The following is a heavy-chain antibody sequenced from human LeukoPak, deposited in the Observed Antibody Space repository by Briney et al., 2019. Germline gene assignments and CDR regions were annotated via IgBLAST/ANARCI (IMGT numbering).Heavy chain of an antibody. Sequence: GGSLRLSCAASGFTFSSHSINWVRQAPGKGLEWVSYISTRSTTIYYADSVKGRFTISRDNTKNSLYLQMNSLRAEDTAVYYCATQQKQGITIFGVVITDFDYWGQGTLVTVSS. CDR1: GFTFSSHS. D-gene: IGHD3-3*01. CDR3: ATQQKQGITIFGVVITDFDY. CDR2: ISTRSTTI. J-gene: IGHJ4*02. V-gene: IGHV3-48*04.